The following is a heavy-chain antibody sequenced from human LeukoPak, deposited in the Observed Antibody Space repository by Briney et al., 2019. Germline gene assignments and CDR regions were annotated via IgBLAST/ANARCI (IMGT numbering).Heavy chain of an antibody. CDR1: GYTFTSYR. CDR3: ARFLGGDYAMDV. V-gene: IGHV1-3*01. D-gene: IGHD3-3*01. CDR2: INVGNGNT. Sequence: ASVKVSCKASGYTFTSYRLHWVRQAPGQRLEWMGWINVGNGNTKYSQKFHGRVTITRDTSASTAYMELSSLRSEDTAVYYCARFLGGDYAMDVWGKGTTVTVSS. J-gene: IGHJ6*04.